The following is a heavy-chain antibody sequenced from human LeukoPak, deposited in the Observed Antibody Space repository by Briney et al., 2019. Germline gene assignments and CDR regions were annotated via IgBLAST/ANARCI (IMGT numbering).Heavy chain of an antibody. CDR2: INPHSGGT. J-gene: IGHJ5*02. Sequence: ASVKVSCKASGYTFTGYYIHWVRQAPGQGLEWMGWINPHSGGTNYAQKFQGRVTMTRDTSISTAYMELSSLRSDDTAVYYCARDLLMYYSGSGESTWDQGTLVTVSS. CDR1: GYTFTGYY. D-gene: IGHD3-10*01. V-gene: IGHV1-2*02. CDR3: ARDLLMYYSGSGEST.